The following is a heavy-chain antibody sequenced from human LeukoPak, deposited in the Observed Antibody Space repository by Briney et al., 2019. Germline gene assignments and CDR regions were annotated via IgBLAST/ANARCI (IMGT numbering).Heavy chain of an antibody. CDR1: GYSFANNW. CDR3: VRHGLGTSWFGFDY. Sequence: GESLKISCKGSGYSFANNWIAWVRQMPGKGLEWMGIIHPGDSDTRYSPSFQGQVTISVDKSISTAYLQWSSLKASDSAMYYCVRHGLGTSWFGFDYWGQGTLVTVSS. V-gene: IGHV5-51*01. CDR2: IHPGDSDT. J-gene: IGHJ4*02. D-gene: IGHD6-13*01.